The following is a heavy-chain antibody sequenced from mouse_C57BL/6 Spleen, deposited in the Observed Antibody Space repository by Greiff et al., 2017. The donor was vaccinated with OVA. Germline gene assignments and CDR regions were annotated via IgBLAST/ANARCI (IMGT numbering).Heavy chain of an antibody. CDR2: ISYSGST. J-gene: IGHJ2*01. CDR3: ARSYGNLYYLDY. D-gene: IGHD2-1*01. V-gene: IGHV3-8*01. CDR1: GYSFTSDY. Sequence: PSPSLSLSCSASGYSFTSDYWNWIRKFPGNKLEYMGYISYSGSTYYNPSLKKRISITRDTSKNQYYLQLNSGTTEDTATDYCARSYGNLYYLDYWGQGTTLTVSS.